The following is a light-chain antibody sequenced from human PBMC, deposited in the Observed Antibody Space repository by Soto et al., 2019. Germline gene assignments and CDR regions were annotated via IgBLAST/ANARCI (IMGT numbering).Light chain of an antibody. V-gene: IGKV3-20*01. CDR1: QSVSSSY. CDR2: GAS. CDR3: QQYGSSPWT. J-gene: IGKJ1*01. Sequence: TQSPSTLCASVGEGVTITCRASQSVSSSYLAWYQQKPGQAPRLLIYGASSRATGIPDRFSGSGSGTDFTLTISRLEPEDFAVYYCQQYGSSPWTFGQGTKV.